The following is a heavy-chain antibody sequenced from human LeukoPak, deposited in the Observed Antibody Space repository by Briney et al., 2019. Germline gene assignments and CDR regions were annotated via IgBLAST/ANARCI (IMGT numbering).Heavy chain of an antibody. V-gene: IGHV3-21*01. CDR2: ISSSSRFI. Sequence: PGGSLRLSCAASGFTFNSYSMNWFRQAPGKGLEWVSSISSSSRFIYYADSVKGRFTVSRDNAKNSLFLQMNSLRAEDTAVYYCARHPKRWLLLSSNPYYFGYWGQGTLVTVSS. CDR3: ARHPKRWLLLSSNPYYFGY. J-gene: IGHJ4*02. D-gene: IGHD2-15*01. CDR1: GFTFNSYS.